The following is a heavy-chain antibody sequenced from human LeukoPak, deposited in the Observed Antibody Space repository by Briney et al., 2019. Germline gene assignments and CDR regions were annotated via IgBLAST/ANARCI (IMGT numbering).Heavy chain of an antibody. V-gene: IGHV3-33*01. J-gene: IGHJ4*02. CDR3: ARDRYYDSSGYPSD. CDR1: GFTFSSYG. Sequence: PGRSLRLSCAASGFTFSSYGMHWVRQAPGKGLEWVAVIWYDGSNKYYADSVKGRFTISRDSSKNTLYLQMNSLRAEDTAVYYCARDRYYDSSGYPSDWGQGTLVTVSS. D-gene: IGHD3-22*01. CDR2: IWYDGSNK.